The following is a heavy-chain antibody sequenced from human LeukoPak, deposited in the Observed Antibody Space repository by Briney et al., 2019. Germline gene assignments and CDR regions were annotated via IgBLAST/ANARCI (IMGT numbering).Heavy chain of an antibody. Sequence: GAFMKICCTGSGSIFTSYLITCVRPLRGKGLEWSGMIDPTGSYTNYSPSFQGHVTISTDKYISTAYLKWSSLKASAAAFYCCARRGRSTSNFDFWGQGTLVTASS. CDR2: IDPTGSYT. CDR3: ARRGRSTSNFDF. CDR1: GSIFTSYL. D-gene: IGHD2-15*01. V-gene: IGHV5-10-1*01. J-gene: IGHJ4*02.